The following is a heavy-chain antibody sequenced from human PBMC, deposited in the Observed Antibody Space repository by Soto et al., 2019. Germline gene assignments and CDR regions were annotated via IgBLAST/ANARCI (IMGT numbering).Heavy chain of an antibody. CDR1: GFTFSSYG. CDR3: ARDHIAAAGTRYYYYYYMDV. J-gene: IGHJ6*03. D-gene: IGHD6-13*01. Sequence: GGSLRLSCAASGFTFSSYGMHWVRQAPGKGLEWVAVIWYDGSNKYYADSVKGRFTISRDNSKNTLYLQMNSLRAEDTAVYYCARDHIAAAGTRYYYYYYMDVWGKGTTVTVSS. CDR2: IWYDGSNK. V-gene: IGHV3-33*01.